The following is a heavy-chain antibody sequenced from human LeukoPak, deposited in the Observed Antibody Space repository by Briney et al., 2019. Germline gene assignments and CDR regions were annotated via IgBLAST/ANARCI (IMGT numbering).Heavy chain of an antibody. J-gene: IGHJ3*02. V-gene: IGHV4-59*01. Sequence: SETLSLTCSVFADSMNNYYWNWIRQPPGKGLEWIGFVHHSGTTNYNPSLKSRVTILIETSKNEFSLRLASVTTTDTAVYYCARENTMVRGAFDAFDIWGQGTMVTVSS. CDR2: VHHSGTT. CDR1: ADSMNNYY. CDR3: ARENTMVRGAFDAFDI. D-gene: IGHD3-10*01.